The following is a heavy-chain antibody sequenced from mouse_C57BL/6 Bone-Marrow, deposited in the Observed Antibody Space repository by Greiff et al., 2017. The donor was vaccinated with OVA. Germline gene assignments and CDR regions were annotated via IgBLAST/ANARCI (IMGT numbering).Heavy chain of an antibody. V-gene: IGHV5-4*01. CDR1: GFTFSSYA. CDR3: AREEALYSNYGTGYAMDD. CDR2: ISDGGSYT. J-gene: IGHJ4*01. D-gene: IGHD2-5*01. Sequence: QLVESGGGLVKPGGSLKLSCAASGFTFSSYAMSWVRQTPEKRLEWVATISDGGSYTYYPDNVKGRFTISRDNAKNNLYLQMSHLKSEDTAMYYCAREEALYSNYGTGYAMDDWGQGTSVTVSS.